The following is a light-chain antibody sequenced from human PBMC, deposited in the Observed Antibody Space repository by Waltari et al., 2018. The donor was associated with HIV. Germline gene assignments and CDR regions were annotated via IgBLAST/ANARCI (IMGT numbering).Light chain of an antibody. CDR1: NSGSKT. Sequence: SYELTQPLYVSVAMGQTATISCGGNNSGSKTVHWDQQKPGQAPVMVIYRNSNRPSGIPERFSGSNSGNTATLTISRAQAGDEADYYCQVWDSSTVVFGGGTKLTVL. CDR2: RNS. CDR3: QVWDSSTVV. V-gene: IGLV3-9*01. J-gene: IGLJ2*01.